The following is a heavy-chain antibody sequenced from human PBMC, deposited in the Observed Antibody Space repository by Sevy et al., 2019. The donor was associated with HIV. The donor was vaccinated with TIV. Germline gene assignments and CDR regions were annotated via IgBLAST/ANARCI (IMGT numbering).Heavy chain of an antibody. CDR1: GFTVSSNY. Sequence: GESLKISCAASGFTVSSNYMSWVRQAPGKGLEWVSVIYSGGSTYYADSVKGRCTISRDNSKNTLYLQMNSLRAEDTAVYYCASGYYYDSSGPPAAAFDIWGQGTMVTVSS. V-gene: IGHV3-53*01. J-gene: IGHJ3*02. CDR3: ASGYYYDSSGPPAAAFDI. D-gene: IGHD3-22*01. CDR2: IYSGGST.